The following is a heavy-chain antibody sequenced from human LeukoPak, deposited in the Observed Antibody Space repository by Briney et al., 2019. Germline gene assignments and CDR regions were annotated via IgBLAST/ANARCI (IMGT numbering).Heavy chain of an antibody. J-gene: IGHJ4*02. Sequence: SETLSLTCTVSGGSISSSNYYWSWIRQPPGKELEWITSINYGGTTYYNPSLKSRVTISVDTSKNQFSLRLSSVTAADTAVYFCARYVVFGSGKYYFDYWGQGSLVTVSS. CDR2: INYGGTT. CDR1: GGSISSSNYY. D-gene: IGHD3-10*01. V-gene: IGHV4-39*01. CDR3: ARYVVFGSGKYYFDY.